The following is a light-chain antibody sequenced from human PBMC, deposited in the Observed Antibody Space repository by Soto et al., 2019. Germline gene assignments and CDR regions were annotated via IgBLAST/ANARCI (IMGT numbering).Light chain of an antibody. V-gene: IGKV3-11*01. CDR1: QSVSSY. CDR2: DAS. CDR3: QQRSNWPPT. Sequence: EIVLTQSPATLSLSPGERATLSCRASQSVSSYLIWYQQKVGQAPRVLIYDASNRATGIPARFSGSGSATAFTLTTSRVEPEDFAIYYCQQRSNWPPTFGQGTKVEIK. J-gene: IGKJ1*01.